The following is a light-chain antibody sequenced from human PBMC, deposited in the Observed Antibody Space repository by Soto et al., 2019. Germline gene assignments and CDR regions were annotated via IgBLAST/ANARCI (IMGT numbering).Light chain of an antibody. J-gene: IGLJ1*01. CDR1: SSDVGGYNY. CDR2: DVS. CDR3: SSYTSSSTPYV. V-gene: IGLV2-14*01. Sequence: QSVLTQPASVSGSPGQSITLSCTGTSSDVGGYNYVSWYQQHPGKAPKLMIYDVSNRPSGVSNRYSGSESGNTASLTISVLQAEDEADYYCSSYTSSSTPYVFGTGTKLTVL.